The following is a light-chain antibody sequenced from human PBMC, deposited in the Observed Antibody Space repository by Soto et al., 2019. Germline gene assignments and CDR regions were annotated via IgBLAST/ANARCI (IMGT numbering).Light chain of an antibody. CDR1: QSVDVN. CDR3: QQYRNWPRT. Sequence: EIVLTQSPATLSVSPGDRVTLSCRASQSVDVNLAWYQQKAGQAPRLLVYGASTKATDMPGRFSGRGSGTEFTLTINNLQSEDFAVYYCQQYRNWPRTFGQGTKVDIK. V-gene: IGKV3-15*01. J-gene: IGKJ1*01. CDR2: GAS.